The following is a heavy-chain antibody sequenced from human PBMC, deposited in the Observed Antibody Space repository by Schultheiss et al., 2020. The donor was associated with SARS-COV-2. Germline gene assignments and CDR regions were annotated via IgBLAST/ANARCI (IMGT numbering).Heavy chain of an antibody. D-gene: IGHD6-6*01. Sequence: SETLSLICTVSGGSISSGSYYWSWIRQPAGKGLEWIGRIYTSGSTNYNPSLKSRVTISVDTSKNQFSLKLSSVTAADTAVYYCARDIAAFDYWGQGTLVTVSS. J-gene: IGHJ4*02. CDR1: GGSISSGSYY. CDR3: ARDIAAFDY. CDR2: IYTSGST. V-gene: IGHV4-61*02.